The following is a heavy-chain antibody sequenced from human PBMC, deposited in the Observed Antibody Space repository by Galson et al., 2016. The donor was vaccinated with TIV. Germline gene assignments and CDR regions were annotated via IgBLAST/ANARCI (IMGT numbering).Heavy chain of an antibody. CDR2: ISYDGSN. J-gene: IGHJ4*02. CDR3: ARTLTSYYFDY. CDR1: GFTFSSYP. Sequence: SLRLSCAASGFTFSSYPMNWVRQAPGKGLEWVAVISYDGSNHADSVKGRFTISRDKSENTLFLQMNSLRADDTAVYYCARTLTSYYFDYWGRGTLVTVSS. D-gene: IGHD1-20*01. V-gene: IGHV3-30-3*01.